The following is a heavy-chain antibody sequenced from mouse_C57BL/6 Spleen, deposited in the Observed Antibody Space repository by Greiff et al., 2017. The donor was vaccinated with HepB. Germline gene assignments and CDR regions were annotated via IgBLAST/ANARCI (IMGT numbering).Heavy chain of an antibody. CDR2: ISSGSSTI. V-gene: IGHV5-17*01. CDR1: GFTFSDYG. CDR3: ARASYSNSFDY. J-gene: IGHJ2*01. Sequence: EVNLVESGGGLVKPGGSLKLSCAASGFTFSDYGMHWVRQAPEKGLEWVAYISSGSSTIYYADTVKGRFTISRDNAKNTLFLQLTSLRSEDTAMYYCARASYSNSFDYWGQGTTLTVSS. D-gene: IGHD2-5*01.